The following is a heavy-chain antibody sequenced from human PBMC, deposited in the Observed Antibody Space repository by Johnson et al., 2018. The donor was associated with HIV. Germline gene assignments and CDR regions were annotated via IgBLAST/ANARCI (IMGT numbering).Heavy chain of an antibody. Sequence: QMQLVESGGGVVQPGRSLRLSCAASGFTFSPSAMHWVRQAPGKGLEWVAVISYVGTNEDYADSVKGRFTISRDNSKNTLYLHMNSLTAEDTAVYYCATFYYVNSNYFELASFFPGPTDLWGQGTLVTVSS. CDR3: ATFYYVNSNYFELASFFPGPTDL. J-gene: IGHJ3*01. CDR1: GFTFSPSA. V-gene: IGHV3-30*04. D-gene: IGHD3-22*01. CDR2: ISYVGTNE.